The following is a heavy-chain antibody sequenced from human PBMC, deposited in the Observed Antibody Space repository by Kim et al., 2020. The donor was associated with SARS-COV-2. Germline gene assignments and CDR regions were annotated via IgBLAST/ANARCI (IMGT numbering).Heavy chain of an antibody. V-gene: IGHV3-74*01. J-gene: IGHJ1*01. Sequence: GGSLRLSCAASGFTFTSAAMTWFRQGPVKRLESVSRVFADGSAVYADSVRGRFTISRDNTKDMVSLQMNHLSVEDTAVYYCEKAGGFWGQGTLVTVS. D-gene: IGHD6-25*01. CDR1: GFTFTSAA. CDR3: EKAGGF. CDR2: VFADGSA.